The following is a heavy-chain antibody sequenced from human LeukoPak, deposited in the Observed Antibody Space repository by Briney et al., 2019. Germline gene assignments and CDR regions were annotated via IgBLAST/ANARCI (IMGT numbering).Heavy chain of an antibody. V-gene: IGHV3-20*04. Sequence: GGSLRLSCAASGFTFDDYGMSWVRQAPGKGLEWVSGINWNGGSTGYADSVKGRFTISRDNAKNSLYLQMNSLRAEDTAVYYCAKDGDPFHPQSPIWGQGTMVTVSS. CDR2: INWNGGST. D-gene: IGHD7-27*01. CDR3: AKDGDPFHPQSPI. CDR1: GFTFDDYG. J-gene: IGHJ3*02.